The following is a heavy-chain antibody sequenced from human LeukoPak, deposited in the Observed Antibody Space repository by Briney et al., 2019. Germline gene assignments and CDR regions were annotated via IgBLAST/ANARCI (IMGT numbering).Heavy chain of an antibody. V-gene: IGHV3-33*08. Sequence: GSLRLSCAASGFTFSSYGMHWVRQAPGKGLEWVAVIWYDGSNKYYADSVKGRFTISRDNSKNTLYLQMNSLRAEDTAVYYCARARSGYYYDYWGQGTLVTVSS. CDR3: ARARSGYYYDY. J-gene: IGHJ4*02. CDR1: GFTFSSYG. D-gene: IGHD3-22*01. CDR2: IWYDGSNK.